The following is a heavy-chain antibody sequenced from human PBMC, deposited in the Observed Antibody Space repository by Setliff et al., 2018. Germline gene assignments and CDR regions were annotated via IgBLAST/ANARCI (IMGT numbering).Heavy chain of an antibody. D-gene: IGHD3-10*01. CDR1: GGSLSSGSNY. J-gene: IGHJ3*02. CDR2: IYTTGTT. Sequence: PSETLSLTCTVSGGSLSSGSNYWGWFRQPAGKGLEWIGRIYTTGTTNYSPSLTGRVTISADTSKNQFSLKLNPVTAADTAVYYCARRWNFGPYGSGIHEAFDMWGQGTMATVSS. V-gene: IGHV4-61*02. CDR3: ARRWNFGPYGSGIHEAFDM.